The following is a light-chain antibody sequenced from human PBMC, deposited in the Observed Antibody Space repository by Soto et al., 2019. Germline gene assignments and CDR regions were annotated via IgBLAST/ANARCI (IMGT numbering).Light chain of an antibody. V-gene: IGKV3-20*01. J-gene: IGKJ1*01. CDR1: QGVTTN. Sequence: EIVMTQSPGTLSVSPGERATLSCRAGQGVTTNFAWYQQKSGQSPRLLIYDVSIRATGVPDRVSGTGSETDVTLTISRLEPEDFAVYYCQHYGASPWTFGQGTKVDIK. CDR2: DVS. CDR3: QHYGASPWT.